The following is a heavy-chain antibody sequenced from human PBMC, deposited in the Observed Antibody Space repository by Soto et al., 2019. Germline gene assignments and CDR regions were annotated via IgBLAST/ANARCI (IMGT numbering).Heavy chain of an antibody. CDR3: AATDVGDYGDPNAYDI. Sequence: QMQLVQSGPEVKKPGTSLKVSCKASGFTFTSSAIQWVRQARGQRLEWIGWIVVGSGNTKYAQKFQERVTITWDMAKSTAEMEMSSLRIEDTAVFYCAATDVGDYGDPNAYDIWGQETMVTVSS. CDR1: GFTFTSSA. V-gene: IGHV1-58*02. J-gene: IGHJ3*02. CDR2: IVVGSGNT. D-gene: IGHD4-17*01.